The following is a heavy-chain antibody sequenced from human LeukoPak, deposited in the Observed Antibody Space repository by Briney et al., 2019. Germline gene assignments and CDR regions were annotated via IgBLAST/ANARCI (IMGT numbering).Heavy chain of an antibody. D-gene: IGHD3-3*01. J-gene: IGHJ5*02. Sequence: ASVKVSCKASGYTFTSYDINWVRQATGQGLEWMGWMNPNSGNTDYAQKFQGRVTMTRNTSISTAYMELSSLRSEDTAVYYCARSRGCDFWSGYHHWFDPWGQGTLVTVSS. V-gene: IGHV1-8*01. CDR2: MNPNSGNT. CDR3: ARSRGCDFWSGYHHWFDP. CDR1: GYTFTSYD.